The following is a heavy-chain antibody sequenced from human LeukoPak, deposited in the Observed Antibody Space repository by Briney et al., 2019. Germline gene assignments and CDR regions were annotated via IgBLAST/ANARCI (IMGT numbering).Heavy chain of an antibody. CDR2: IYPGDSDT. J-gene: IGHJ4*02. CDR3: AIRAVSSSSSWYVFGD. CDR1: GYAFTTYW. V-gene: IGHV5-51*01. Sequence: GESLKISCKGSGYAFTTYWIGWVRQMPGKGLEWMGIIYPGDSDTRYSPSFQGQVTISVDKSISTAYLQWSSLKASDTAMYYCAIRAVSSSSSWYVFGDWGQGTQVTVSS. D-gene: IGHD6-13*01.